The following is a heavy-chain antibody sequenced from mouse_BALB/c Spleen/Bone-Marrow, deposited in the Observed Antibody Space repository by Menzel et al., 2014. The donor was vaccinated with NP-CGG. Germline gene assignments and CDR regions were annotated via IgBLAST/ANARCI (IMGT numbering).Heavy chain of an antibody. J-gene: IGHJ2*01. V-gene: IGHV5-17*02. CDR2: ISSGSTAI. D-gene: IGHD2-4*01. CDR1: GFTFSSFG. Sequence: EVQLQESGGCLVQPGGSRKLSCAASGFTFSSFGMHWVRQAPEKGLEWVAYISSGSTAICYADTVKGRFTISRDNPKNTLFLQMTSLRSEDTAMYYCASDYDYFEYWGQGTTHTVSS. CDR3: ASDYDYFEY.